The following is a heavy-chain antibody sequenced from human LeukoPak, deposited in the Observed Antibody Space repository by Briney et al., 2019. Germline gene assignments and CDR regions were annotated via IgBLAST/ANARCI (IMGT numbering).Heavy chain of an antibody. CDR3: ARDPSGSFFNWFDP. CDR2: IYYSGGT. D-gene: IGHD1-26*01. J-gene: IGHJ5*02. CDR1: GGSISSYY. Sequence: SETLSLTCTVSGGSISSYYWSWIRQPPGKGLEWIGYIYYSGGTNYNPSLKSRVTISVDTSKNNFSLKLRSVTAADTAVYYCARDPSGSFFNWFDPWGQGTLVTVSS. V-gene: IGHV4-59*01.